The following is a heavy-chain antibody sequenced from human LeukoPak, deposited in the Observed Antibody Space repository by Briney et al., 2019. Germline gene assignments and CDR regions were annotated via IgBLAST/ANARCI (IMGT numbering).Heavy chain of an antibody. V-gene: IGHV4-34*01. CDR1: GGSFSGYY. J-gene: IGHJ5*02. D-gene: IGHD1-26*01. Sequence: SETLSLTCAVYGGSFSGYYWSWIRQPPGKGLEWIGEINHSGSTNYNPSLKSRVTISVDTSKNQFSLKLSSVTAADTAVYYCARGGPYSGSYAPGGSWWFDPWGQGTLVTVPS. CDR2: INHSGST. CDR3: ARGGPYSGSYAPGGSWWFDP.